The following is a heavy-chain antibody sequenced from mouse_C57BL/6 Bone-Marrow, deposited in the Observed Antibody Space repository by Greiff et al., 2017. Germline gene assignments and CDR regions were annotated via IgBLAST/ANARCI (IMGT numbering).Heavy chain of an antibody. Sequence: EVQLVESGGGLVKPGGSLKLSCAASGFTFSSYTMSWVRQTPEKRLEWVATISGGGGNNYYTASVKGRFTISRDNAKNTLDLQMRGLRSEDTALYYCARGPLYDGNRFDYWGRGTTLTVAS. V-gene: IGHV5-9*01. CDR1: GFTFSSYT. J-gene: IGHJ2*01. CDR3: ARGPLYDGNRFDY. D-gene: IGHD1-1*01. CDR2: ISGGGGNN.